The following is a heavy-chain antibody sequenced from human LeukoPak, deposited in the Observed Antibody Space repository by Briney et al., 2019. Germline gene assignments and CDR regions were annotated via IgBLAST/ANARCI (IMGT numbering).Heavy chain of an antibody. V-gene: IGHV1-2*02. Sequence: ASVKVSCKASGYTFTGYYMHWVRQAPGQGLEWMGWINPNSGGTNYAQKFQGRVTMTRDTSISTAYMELSRLRSDDTAVYYCARAGRITIFGVVMKGALQNWFDPWGQGTLITVSS. CDR3: ARAGRITIFGVVMKGALQNWFDP. D-gene: IGHD3-3*01. CDR2: INPNSGGT. CDR1: GYTFTGYY. J-gene: IGHJ5*02.